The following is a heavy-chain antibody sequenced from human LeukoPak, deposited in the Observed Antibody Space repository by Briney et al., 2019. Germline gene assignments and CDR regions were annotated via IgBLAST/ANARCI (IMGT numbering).Heavy chain of an antibody. CDR1: GFTFSDYA. CDR2: FKTNYNQV. V-gene: IGHV3-23*05. J-gene: IGHJ4*02. CDR3: ARSVPDYTRFDF. Sequence: GGSLRLSCVASGFTFSDYAMNWVRQARGKGPEWVSTFKTNYNQVYYAESVRGRFTISTDNSKNTAYLQMNSLRVEDTALYYCARSVPDYTRFDFWGQGALVTVSS. D-gene: IGHD4-11*01.